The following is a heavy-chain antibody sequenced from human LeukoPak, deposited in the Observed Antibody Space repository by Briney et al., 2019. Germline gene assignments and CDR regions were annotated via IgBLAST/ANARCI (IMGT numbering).Heavy chain of an antibody. Sequence: SPNSGATNYAQKFQGRVTMTRDTSISTAYMELSSLRSDDTAIYYCARDHVAATATTGGFWGQGTLVTVSS. V-gene: IGHV1-2*02. CDR3: ARDHVAATATTGGF. CDR2: SPNSGAT. J-gene: IGHJ4*02. D-gene: IGHD6-13*01.